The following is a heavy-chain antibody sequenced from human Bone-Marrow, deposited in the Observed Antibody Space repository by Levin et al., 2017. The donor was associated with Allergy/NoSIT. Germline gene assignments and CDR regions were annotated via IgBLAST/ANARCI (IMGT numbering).Heavy chain of an antibody. CDR2: ISPYNGDT. J-gene: IGHJ3*02. Sequence: ASVKVSCKASGYTFASSGVNWVRQAPGQRPEWMGWISPYNGDTNYAQKLRGRVTMTTDTSTSTAYMELRSLRSDDTAVYYCARGRTTVETLDAFDIWGQGTMVTVSS. CDR1: GYTFASSG. CDR3: ARGRTTVETLDAFDI. D-gene: IGHD4-23*01. V-gene: IGHV1-18*01.